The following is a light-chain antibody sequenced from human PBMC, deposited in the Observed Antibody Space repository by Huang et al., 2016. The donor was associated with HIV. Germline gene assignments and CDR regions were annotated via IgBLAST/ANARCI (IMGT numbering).Light chain of an antibody. CDR1: QSVSSN. CDR2: GAS. J-gene: IGKJ1*01. Sequence: EIVMTQSPATLSVSPGERATLSCRASQSVSSNLAWYQHKHGQAPRLLIYGASTRATGIPARVSGSGSGTEFTLTISTLQSEDFAIYYCQQYNNWPPWTFGQGTKVEIK. CDR3: QQYNNWPPWT. V-gene: IGKV3-15*01.